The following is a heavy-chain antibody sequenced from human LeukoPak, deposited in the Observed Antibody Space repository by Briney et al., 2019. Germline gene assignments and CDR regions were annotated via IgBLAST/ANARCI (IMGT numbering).Heavy chain of an antibody. J-gene: IGHJ3*02. D-gene: IGHD2-2*01. CDR1: GFTVSANY. CDR3: ARGRFGPAADDAFDI. Sequence: PGGSLRLSCAASGFTVSANYMSWVRQAPAKGLGWVSVNMNGVTYHADSVKGRFTISRDNSKNTLYLQMNSLRAEDTAVYYCARGRFGPAADDAFDIWGQGTMVTVSS. V-gene: IGHV3-66*02. CDR2: NMNGVT.